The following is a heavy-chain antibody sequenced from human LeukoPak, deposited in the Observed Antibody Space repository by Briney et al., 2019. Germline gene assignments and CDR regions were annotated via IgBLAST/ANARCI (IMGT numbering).Heavy chain of an antibody. Sequence: KPGGSLRLSCAASGFPFSNTWMTWLRQAPGKGLEWVGRIKSKTAGGTTDYATPVKGRFTISRDDSKNTLYLQMNSLKTEDTAVYYCTTSHAVSGGVFDYRGQGTLVTVSS. CDR3: TTSHAVSGGVFDY. CDR1: GFPFSNTW. CDR2: IKSKTAGGTT. J-gene: IGHJ4*02. V-gene: IGHV3-15*01. D-gene: IGHD3-10*01.